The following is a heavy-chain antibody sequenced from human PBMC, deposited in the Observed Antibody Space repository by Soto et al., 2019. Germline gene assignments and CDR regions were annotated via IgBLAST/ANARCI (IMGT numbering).Heavy chain of an antibody. CDR1: GYTFTSYG. J-gene: IGHJ6*03. D-gene: IGHD3-9*01. Sequence: ASVKVSCKASGYTFTSYGISWVRQAPGQGLEWMGWISAYNGNTNYAQKLQGRVTMTTDTSTSTAYMELRSLRSDDTAVYYCARGRVSYDILTGYPDVTHMDVWGKGTTVTVSS. CDR3: ARGRVSYDILTGYPDVTHMDV. V-gene: IGHV1-18*01. CDR2: ISAYNGNT.